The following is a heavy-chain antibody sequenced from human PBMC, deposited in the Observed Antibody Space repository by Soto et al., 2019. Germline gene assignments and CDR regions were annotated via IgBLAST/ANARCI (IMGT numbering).Heavy chain of an antibody. D-gene: IGHD3-22*01. J-gene: IGHJ4*02. V-gene: IGHV1-18*01. CDR2: ISAYNGNT. Sequence: GASVKVSCQASGYTFTSYGISWVRQAPGQGLEWMGWISAYNGNTNYAQKLQGRVTMTTDTSTSTAYMELRSLRSDDTAVYYCARDFFHSSGYYYVPAPGYWSQGTLVTVSS. CDR1: GYTFTSYG. CDR3: ARDFFHSSGYYYVPAPGY.